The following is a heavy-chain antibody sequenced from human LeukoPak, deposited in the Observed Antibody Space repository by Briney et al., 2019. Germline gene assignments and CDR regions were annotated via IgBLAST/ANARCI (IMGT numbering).Heavy chain of an antibody. J-gene: IGHJ4*02. Sequence: ASVKVSCKASGGTFSSYAISWVRQAPGQGLEWMGGIIPIFGTANYAQKFQGRVTMTRDMSTSTVYMELSSLRSEDTAVYYCARGLVLRVGIVEGDVYFDYWGQGTLVTVSS. CDR3: ARGLVLRVGIVEGDVYFDY. V-gene: IGHV1-69*05. D-gene: IGHD3-22*01. CDR1: GGTFSSYA. CDR2: IIPIFGTA.